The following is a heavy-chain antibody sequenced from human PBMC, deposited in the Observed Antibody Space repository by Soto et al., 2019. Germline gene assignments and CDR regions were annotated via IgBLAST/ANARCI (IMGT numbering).Heavy chain of an antibody. CDR2: IWYDGSNK. CDR3: SRDDVLCDGGRCYGIPLDV. V-gene: IGHV3-33*01. J-gene: IGHJ6*04. D-gene: IGHD2-15*01. Sequence: GGSLRLSCAASGFTFSSYGMRWVRQAPGKGLEWVAVIWYDGSNKYYADSVKGRFTISRDNSKNTLYLQMNSLRVEDTAVYYCSRDDVLCDGGRCYGIPLDVWGKGTTVTVSS. CDR1: GFTFSSYG.